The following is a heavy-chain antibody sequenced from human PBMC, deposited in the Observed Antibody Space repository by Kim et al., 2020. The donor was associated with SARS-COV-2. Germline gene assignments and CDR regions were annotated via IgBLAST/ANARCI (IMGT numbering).Heavy chain of an antibody. CDR1: GFTFSSYA. V-gene: IGHV3-23*01. Sequence: GGSLRLSCAASGFTFSSYAMSWVRQAPGKGLEWVSTISGSGDSTYYTDSVRGRFTISRDNSKNTLSLQMNSLRAEDTALYFCAKDHGVPTIIRYYYGMDV. J-gene: IGHJ6*01. CDR2: ISGSGDST. D-gene: IGHD2-2*01. CDR3: AKDHGVPTIIRYYYGMDV.